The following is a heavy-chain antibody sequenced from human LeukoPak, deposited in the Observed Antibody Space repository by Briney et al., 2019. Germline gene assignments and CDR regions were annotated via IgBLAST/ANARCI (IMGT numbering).Heavy chain of an antibody. J-gene: IGHJ5*02. CDR1: GGSIRSSYYY. Sequence: SETLSLTCTVSGGSIRSSYYYWGWIRQPPGKGLEWIGSIYDSGSTYYNPSLKSRVTISVDTSKNQFSLKLSSVTAADTAVYYCARHAVVVTPNWFDPWGQGTLVTVSS. CDR2: IYDSGST. V-gene: IGHV4-39*01. CDR3: ARHAVVVTPNWFDP. D-gene: IGHD3-22*01.